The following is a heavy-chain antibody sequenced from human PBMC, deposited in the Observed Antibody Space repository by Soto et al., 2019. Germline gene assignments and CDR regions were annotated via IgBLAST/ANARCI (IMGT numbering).Heavy chain of an antibody. Sequence: HPGGSLRLSCAASGFTFSSYGMHWVRQAPGKGLEWVAVIWYDGSNKYYADSVKGRFTISRDNSKNTLYLQMNSLRAEDTAVYYCARDLGGYTWGEDYWGQGTLVTVSS. D-gene: IGHD5-12*01. CDR2: IWYDGSNK. CDR1: GFTFSSYG. V-gene: IGHV3-33*01. J-gene: IGHJ4*02. CDR3: ARDLGGYTWGEDY.